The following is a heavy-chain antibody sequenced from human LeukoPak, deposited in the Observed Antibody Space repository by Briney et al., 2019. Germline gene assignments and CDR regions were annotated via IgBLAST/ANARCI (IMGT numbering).Heavy chain of an antibody. D-gene: IGHD6-13*01. CDR3: ARGYSSSWYSY. V-gene: IGHV4-34*01. CDR1: GGSFSGYY. CDR2: INHSGST. Sequence: SGTLSLTCAVYGGSFSGYYWSWIRQPPGKGLEWIGEINHSGSTNYNPSLKSRVTISVDTSKNQFSLKLSSVTAADTAVYYCARGYSSSWYSYWGQGTLVTVSS. J-gene: IGHJ4*02.